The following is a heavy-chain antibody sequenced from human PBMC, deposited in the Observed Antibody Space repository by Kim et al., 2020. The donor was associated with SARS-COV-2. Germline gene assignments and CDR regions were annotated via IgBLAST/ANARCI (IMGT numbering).Heavy chain of an antibody. D-gene: IGHD1-26*01. V-gene: IGHV3-53*01. CDR1: GFTVSSNY. Sequence: GGSLRLSCAASGFTVSSNYMSWVRQAPGKGLEWVSVIYSGGSTYYADSVKGRFTISRDNSKNTLYLQMNSLRGEDTAVSYCVYRGSSYYYGMDGWGQGTT. CDR3: VYRGSSYYYGMDG. CDR2: IYSGGST. J-gene: IGHJ6*02.